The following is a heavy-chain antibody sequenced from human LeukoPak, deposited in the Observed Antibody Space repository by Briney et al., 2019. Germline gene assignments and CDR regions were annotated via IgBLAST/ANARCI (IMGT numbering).Heavy chain of an antibody. D-gene: IGHD4-23*01. Sequence: ASVKVSYKASGYTFTGYYMHWVRQAPGQGPEWMGWINPNSGGTNYAQKFQGRVTMTRDTSISTAYMELSRLRSDDTAVYYCARVMTTVVSDAFDIWGQGTMVTVSS. J-gene: IGHJ3*02. V-gene: IGHV1-2*02. CDR3: ARVMTTVVSDAFDI. CDR2: INPNSGGT. CDR1: GYTFTGYY.